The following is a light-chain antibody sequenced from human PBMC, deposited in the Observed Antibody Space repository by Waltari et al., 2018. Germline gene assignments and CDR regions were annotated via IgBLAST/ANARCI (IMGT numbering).Light chain of an antibody. Sequence: DIQMTQSPSSLSASVGDRVTITCRASQTITRWLAWYQPKPGKAPNLLIFDASSLANGGPSRFSGSGSGTEFTLSISSLQPDDFATYYCQQYNSYSPWTFGPGTKVEIK. CDR1: QTITRW. V-gene: IGKV1-5*01. J-gene: IGKJ1*01. CDR2: DAS. CDR3: QQYNSYSPWT.